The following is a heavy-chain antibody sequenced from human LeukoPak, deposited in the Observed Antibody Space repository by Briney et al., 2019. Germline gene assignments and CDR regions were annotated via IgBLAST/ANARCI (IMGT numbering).Heavy chain of an antibody. Sequence: PGGSLRLSCAASGSTFSSHTMNWVRQAPGQGLEWISYISNTGSVIYYADTVKGRFTISRDNAKNSLYLQMNSLRAEDTAVYYCARNLPAADYWGQGTLSPSPQ. V-gene: IGHV3-48*04. CDR1: GSTFSSHT. D-gene: IGHD2-2*01. CDR2: ISNTGSVI. J-gene: IGHJ4*02. CDR3: ARNLPAADY.